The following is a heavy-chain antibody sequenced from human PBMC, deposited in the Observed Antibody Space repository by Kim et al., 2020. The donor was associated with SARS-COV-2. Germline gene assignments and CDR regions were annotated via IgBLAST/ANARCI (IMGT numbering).Heavy chain of an antibody. CDR2: IIPIFGTA. Sequence: SVKVSCKASGGTFSSYAISWVRQAPGQGLEWMGGIIPIFGTANYAQKFQGRVTITADESTSTAYMELSSLRSEDTAVYYCARERNYYGSGSYYKKALKDAFDIWGQGTMVTVSS. CDR3: ARERNYYGSGSYYKKALKDAFDI. J-gene: IGHJ3*02. D-gene: IGHD3-10*01. V-gene: IGHV1-69*13. CDR1: GGTFSSYA.